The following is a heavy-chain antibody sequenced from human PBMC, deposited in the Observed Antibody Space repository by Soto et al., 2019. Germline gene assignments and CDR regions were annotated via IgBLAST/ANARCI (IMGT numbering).Heavy chain of an antibody. J-gene: IGHJ5*02. CDR1: GFTFSSYS. CDR2: ISSSSSYI. D-gene: IGHD3-10*01. Sequence: GGSLRLSCAASGFTFSSYSMNWVRQAPGKXPEWVSSISSSSSYIYYADSVKGRFTISRDNAKNSLYLQMNSLRAEDTAVYYCARDNRLLWFGESHDWFDPWGQGTLVTVSS. V-gene: IGHV3-21*01. CDR3: ARDNRLLWFGESHDWFDP.